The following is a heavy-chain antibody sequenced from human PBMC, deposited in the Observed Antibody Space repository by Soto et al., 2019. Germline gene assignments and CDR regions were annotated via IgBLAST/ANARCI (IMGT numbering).Heavy chain of an antibody. CDR1: GGSISSYY. CDR3: ARGSPAAIKWEWDYYYYGMDV. J-gene: IGHJ6*02. Sequence: SETLSLTCTVSGGSISSYYWSWIRQPAGKGLEWIGRIYTSGSTNYNPSLKSRVTMSVDTSKNQFSLKLSSVTAADPAVYYCARGSPAAIKWEWDYYYYGMDVWGQGTTVTVSS. CDR2: IYTSGST. D-gene: IGHD2-2*02. V-gene: IGHV4-4*07.